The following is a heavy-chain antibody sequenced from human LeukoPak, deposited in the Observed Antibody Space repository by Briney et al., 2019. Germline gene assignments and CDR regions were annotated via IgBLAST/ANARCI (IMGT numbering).Heavy chain of an antibody. CDR1: GFTFSNYG. CDR3: ARAGYYGSGSYYPPPNWFDP. J-gene: IGHJ5*02. CDR2: IRFDGSTK. Sequence: PGGSLRLSCATSGFTFSNYGMHWVRQAPGKGLEWVAFIRFDGSTKYYADSVKGRFTISRDNSKNTFYLQMNSLRAEDTAVYYCARAGYYGSGSYYPPPNWFDPWGQGTLVTVSS. D-gene: IGHD3-10*01. V-gene: IGHV3-30*02.